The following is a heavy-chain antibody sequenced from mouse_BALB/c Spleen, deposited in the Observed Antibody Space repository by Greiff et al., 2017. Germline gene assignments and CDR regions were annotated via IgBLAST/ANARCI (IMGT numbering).Heavy chain of an antibody. CDR3: ARGNYEAMDY. D-gene: IGHD1-1*01. CDR1: GFTFSDYY. Sequence: EVQGVESGGGLVKPGGSLKLSCAASGFTFSDYYMYWVRQTPEKRLEWVATISDGGSYTYYPDSVKGRFTISRDNAKNNRYLQMSSLKSEDTAMYYCARGNYEAMDYWGQGTSVTVSS. CDR2: ISDGGSYT. J-gene: IGHJ4*01. V-gene: IGHV5-4*02.